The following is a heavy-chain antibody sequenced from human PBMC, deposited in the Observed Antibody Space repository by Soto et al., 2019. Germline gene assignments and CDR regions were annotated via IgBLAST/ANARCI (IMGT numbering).Heavy chain of an antibody. V-gene: IGHV4-38-2*01. CDR2: MYHSGTT. Sequence: PSETLSLTCVVCGYSISSGHHWGWVRQPPGKGLEWIGLMYHSGTTYYTPSLKSRVTMSVDTSKNQFSLNLNSVSAADTAVYYCVRRSSGSYGWFDPWGQGTLVTVSS. D-gene: IGHD1-26*01. J-gene: IGHJ5*02. CDR1: GYSISSGHH. CDR3: VRRSSGSYGWFDP.